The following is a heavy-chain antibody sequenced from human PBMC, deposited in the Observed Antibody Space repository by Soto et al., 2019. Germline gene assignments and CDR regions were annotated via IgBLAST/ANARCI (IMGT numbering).Heavy chain of an antibody. CDR3: ARGRLGCSSTSCYRGTYNWFDP. J-gene: IGHJ5*02. CDR1: GGSISSGGYY. V-gene: IGHV4-31*03. CDR2: IYYSGST. D-gene: IGHD2-2*01. Sequence: SETLSLTCTVSGGSISSGGYYWSWIRQHPGKGLEWIGYIYYSGSTYYNPSLKSRVTISVDTSKNQFSLKLSSVTAADTAVYYCARGRLGCSSTSCYRGTYNWFDPWGQGTLVTVSS.